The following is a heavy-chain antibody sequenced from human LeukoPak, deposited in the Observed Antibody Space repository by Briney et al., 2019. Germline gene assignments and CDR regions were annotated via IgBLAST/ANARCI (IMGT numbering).Heavy chain of an antibody. CDR1: GGSISSGSYY. Sequence: SETLSLTCTVSGGSISSGSYYWSWIRQPAGKGLEWIGRIYTSGSTNYNPSLKSRVTISVDTSKNQFSLKLSSVTAADTAVYYCARKGRGPDYWGQGTLVTVSS. CDR3: ARKGRGPDY. J-gene: IGHJ4*02. CDR2: IYTSGST. V-gene: IGHV4-61*02.